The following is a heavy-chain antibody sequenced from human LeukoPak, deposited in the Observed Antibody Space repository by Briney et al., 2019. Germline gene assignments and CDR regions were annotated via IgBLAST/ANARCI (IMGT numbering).Heavy chain of an antibody. CDR2: ISYDGSNK. CDR3: ARARDGYTADAFDI. CDR1: GFTFSSYA. D-gene: IGHD5-24*01. V-gene: IGHV3-30-3*01. J-gene: IGHJ3*02. Sequence: GGSLRLSCAASGFTFSSYAMHWVRQAPGKGLEWVAVISYDGSNKYYADSVKGRFTISRDNSKNTLYLQMNSLRAEDTAVYYCARARDGYTADAFDIWGQGTMVTVSS.